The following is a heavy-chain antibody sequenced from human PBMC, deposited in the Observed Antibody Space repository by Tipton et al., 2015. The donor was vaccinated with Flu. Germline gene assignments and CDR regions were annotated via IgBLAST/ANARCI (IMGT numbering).Heavy chain of an antibody. CDR1: GFTVSPNY. D-gene: IGHD2-2*02. J-gene: IGHJ4*02. CDR2: IYSNGGT. Sequence: SLRLSCAASGFTVSPNYMSWVRQAPGKGLEWVSVIYSNGGTYYADSVKGRFTISRANAKNSVYLQMDSLRPDDTAIYYCTRNPIREAYFDFWGQGTLVTVSS. CDR3: TRNPIREAYFDF. V-gene: IGHV3-66*01.